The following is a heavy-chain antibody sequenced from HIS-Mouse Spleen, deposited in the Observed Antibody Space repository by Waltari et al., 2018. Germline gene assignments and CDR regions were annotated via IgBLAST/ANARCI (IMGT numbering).Heavy chain of an antibody. CDR3: AREIPYSSSWYDWYFDL. J-gene: IGHJ2*01. D-gene: IGHD6-13*01. V-gene: IGHV4-39*07. CDR2: IYYSGST. Sequence: QLQLQESGPGLVKPSETLSLTCTVSGGSISSSSYYWGWIRQPPGKGLAWFRGIYYSGSTYYNPSLKSRVTIAVDTSKNQFSLKLSSVTAADTAVYYCAREIPYSSSWYDWYFDLWGRGTLVTVSS. CDR1: GGSISSSSYY.